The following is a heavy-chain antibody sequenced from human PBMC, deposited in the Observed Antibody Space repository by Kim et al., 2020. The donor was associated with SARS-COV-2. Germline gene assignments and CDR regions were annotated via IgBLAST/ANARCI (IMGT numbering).Heavy chain of an antibody. V-gene: IGHV1-8*01. CDR2: MNPNSGNT. CDR3: ARTVNMLDYYDSSATGDY. Sequence: ASVKVSCKASGYTFTSYDINWVRQATGQGLEWMGWMNPNSGNTGYAQKFQGRVTMTRNTSISTAYMELSSLRSEDTAVYYCARTVNMLDYYDSSATGDYWGQGTLVTVSS. CDR1: GYTFTSYD. J-gene: IGHJ4*02. D-gene: IGHD3-22*01.